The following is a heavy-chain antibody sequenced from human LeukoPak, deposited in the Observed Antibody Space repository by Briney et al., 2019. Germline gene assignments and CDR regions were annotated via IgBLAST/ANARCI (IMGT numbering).Heavy chain of an antibody. CDR3: ARRERGSYYDILTGYYNVADAFDI. CDR1: GGSVSSGSYY. CDR2: IYYSGST. Sequence: SETLSLTCTVSGGSVSSGSYYWSWIRQPPGKGLEWIGYIYYSGSTNCNPSLKSRVTISVDTSKNQFSLKLNSVTAADTAVYYCARRERGSYYDILTGYYNVADAFDIWGQGTMVTVSS. V-gene: IGHV4-61*01. D-gene: IGHD3-9*01. J-gene: IGHJ3*02.